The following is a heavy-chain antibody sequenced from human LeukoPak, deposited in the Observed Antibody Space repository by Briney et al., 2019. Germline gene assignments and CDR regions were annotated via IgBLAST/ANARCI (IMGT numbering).Heavy chain of an antibody. CDR3: LVREGWYAGY. V-gene: IGHV4-30-4*03. CDR2: IYYSGST. J-gene: IGHJ4*02. Sequence: SETLSLTCTVSGGSISSGDYYWSWIRQPPGKGLEWIGFIYYSGSTYYNPSLKSRVTISVDTSKNQFSLKLSSVTAADTAVYYCLVREGWYAGYWGQGTLVTVSS. D-gene: IGHD6-19*01. CDR1: GGSISSGDYY.